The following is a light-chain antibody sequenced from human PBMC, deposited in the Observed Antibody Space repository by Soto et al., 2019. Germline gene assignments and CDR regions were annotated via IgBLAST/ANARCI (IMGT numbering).Light chain of an antibody. Sequence: QSVLAQPASVSGSPGQSITISCTGTSSDVGAYDFVSWYQQHPDKAPKLMIYEVSNRPSGVSYRFSGSKSVNTATLTISGLQAEDEADYYCSSYTTSSTRFFGTGTKVTVL. V-gene: IGLV2-14*03. CDR2: EVS. CDR3: SSYTTSSTRF. CDR1: SSDVGAYDF. J-gene: IGLJ1*01.